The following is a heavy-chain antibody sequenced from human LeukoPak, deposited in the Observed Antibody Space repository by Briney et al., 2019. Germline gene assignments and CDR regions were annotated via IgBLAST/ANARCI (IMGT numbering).Heavy chain of an antibody. CDR1: GGSFSNYY. CDR3: ARGSDY. CDR2: IYYSGST. Sequence: SETLSLTCTVSGGSFSNYYWSWIRQPPGKGLEWIGYIYYSGSTNYNPSLKSRVTISVDTSKNQFSLKVSSVTAADTAVYYCARGSDYWGQGTLVTVSS. V-gene: IGHV4-59*01. J-gene: IGHJ4*02.